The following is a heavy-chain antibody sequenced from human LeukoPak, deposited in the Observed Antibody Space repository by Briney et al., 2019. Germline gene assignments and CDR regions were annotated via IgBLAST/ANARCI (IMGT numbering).Heavy chain of an antibody. CDR3: ARAISTYSSSSGNWFDP. Sequence: GESLKISCKGSGYSFTSYWIGWVRQMPGKGLEWMGIIYPGDSDTRYSPSFQGQVTISADKSISTAYLQWSSLKASDTAMYYCARAISTYSSSSGNWFDPWGQGTLVTVSS. D-gene: IGHD6-6*01. J-gene: IGHJ5*02. V-gene: IGHV5-51*01. CDR2: IYPGDSDT. CDR1: GYSFTSYW.